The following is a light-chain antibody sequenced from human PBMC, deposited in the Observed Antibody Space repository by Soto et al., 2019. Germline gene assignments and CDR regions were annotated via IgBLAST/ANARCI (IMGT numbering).Light chain of an antibody. J-gene: IGKJ2*01. V-gene: IGKV3-20*01. CDR1: QSVTSGN. CDR2: AAS. Sequence: EIVLTQSPGTLSLSPGERATLSCRASQSVTSGNLAWYKQKPGQAPRLLIYAASSRATNIPDRFSGSGSGTDFTLTISRLEPEDFAVYYCQQYGSSPPYTFGQGTKLESK. CDR3: QQYGSSPPYT.